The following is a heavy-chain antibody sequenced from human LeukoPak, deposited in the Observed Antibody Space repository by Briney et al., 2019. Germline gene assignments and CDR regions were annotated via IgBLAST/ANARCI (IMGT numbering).Heavy chain of an antibody. V-gene: IGHV5-51*01. CDR3: ARRGYSGYDYYYYMDV. Sequence: GESLKISCKGSGYSFTSYWIGWVRQLPGKGLEWMGIIYPGDSDTRYSPSFQGQVTISADKSISTAYLQWSSLKASDTAMYYCARRGYSGYDYYYYMDVWGKGTTVTVSS. CDR2: IYPGDSDT. J-gene: IGHJ6*03. CDR1: GYSFTSYW. D-gene: IGHD5-12*01.